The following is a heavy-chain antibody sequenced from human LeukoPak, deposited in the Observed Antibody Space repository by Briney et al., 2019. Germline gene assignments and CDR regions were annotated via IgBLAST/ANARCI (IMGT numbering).Heavy chain of an antibody. CDR2: IDWDDDK. CDR3: ARSRLEYYYMDV. V-gene: IGHV2-70*11. Sequence: SGPALVKPTQTLTLTCTFSGFSLSTSGMCVSWIRQPPGKALEWLARIDWDDDKYYSTSLKTRLTISKDTSKNQVVLTMTNMDPVDTATYYCARSRLEYYYMDVWGKGTTVTVSS. D-gene: IGHD3-16*01. CDR1: GFSLSTSGMC. J-gene: IGHJ6*03.